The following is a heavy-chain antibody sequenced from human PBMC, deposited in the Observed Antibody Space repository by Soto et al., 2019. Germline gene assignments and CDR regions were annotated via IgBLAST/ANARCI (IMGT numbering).Heavy chain of an antibody. CDR2: IYYSGST. J-gene: IGHJ6*02. D-gene: IGHD3-3*01. CDR1: GSSISSGGYY. Sequence: SETLSLTCTVSGSSISSGGYYWSWIRQHPGKGLEWIGYIYYSGSTYYNPSLKSRVTISVDTSKNQFSLKLSSVTAADTAVYYCARGAETIFGLHGMDVWGQGTTVTVSS. V-gene: IGHV4-31*03. CDR3: ARGAETIFGLHGMDV.